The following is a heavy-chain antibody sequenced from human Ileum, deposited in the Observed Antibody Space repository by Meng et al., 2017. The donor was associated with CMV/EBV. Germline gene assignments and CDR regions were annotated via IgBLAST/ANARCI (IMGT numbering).Heavy chain of an antibody. CDR2: ISTRGSNK. Sequence: GGSLRLSCAASGFTFTNYTGHWVRQAPGKGLEWVSFISTRGSNKYYADSVKGRFTISRDNAKNSLYLQMNSLRVEDTAVYYCARVKSGMDVWGQGTTVTVSS. J-gene: IGHJ6*02. CDR3: ARVKSGMDV. V-gene: IGHV3-48*04. CDR1: GFTFTNYT.